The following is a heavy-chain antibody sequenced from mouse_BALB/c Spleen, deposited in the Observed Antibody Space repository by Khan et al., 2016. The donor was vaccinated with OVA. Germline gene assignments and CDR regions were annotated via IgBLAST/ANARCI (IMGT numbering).Heavy chain of an antibody. D-gene: IGHD2-4*01. CDR2: IWSGGST. CDR3: ARNYDYDEGLAN. Sequence: QVQLKESGPGLVRPSQSLSITCTVSGFSLTTYGVHWVRQSPGKGLEWLGVIWSGGSTDYSAAFISRLSISKDNSKSQVFFKMISLQPNDTAIYYCARNYDYDEGLANWGQGTLVTVSA. CDR1: GFSLTTYG. J-gene: IGHJ3*01. V-gene: IGHV2-2*02.